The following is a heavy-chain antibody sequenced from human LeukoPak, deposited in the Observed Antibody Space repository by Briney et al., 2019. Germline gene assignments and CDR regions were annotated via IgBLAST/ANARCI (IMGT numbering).Heavy chain of an antibody. J-gene: IGHJ3*02. Sequence: SETLSLTCTVSGGSISVYHWSWIRQPPGKGLEWIGYLYDTGMTNYSPSLKRRVTILVDTSNNQISLKLTSVTAADTAIYFCAKEGMGSETTTADGAFYMWGQGTTVTVSS. V-gene: IGHV4-4*08. CDR3: AKEGMGSETTTADGAFYM. D-gene: IGHD1-26*01. CDR1: GGSISVYH. CDR2: LYDTGMT.